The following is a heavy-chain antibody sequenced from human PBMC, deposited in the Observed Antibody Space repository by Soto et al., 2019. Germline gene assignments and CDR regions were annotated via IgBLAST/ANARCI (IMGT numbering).Heavy chain of an antibody. CDR2: ISGSGGST. CDR3: AKYRTVTYDAFDI. J-gene: IGHJ3*02. CDR1: GFTFSSYA. V-gene: IGHV3-23*01. D-gene: IGHD4-17*01. Sequence: EVQLLESGGGLVQPGGSLRLSCAASGFTFSSYAMSWVRQAPGKGLEWVSAISGSGGSTYYADSVKGRFTISRDNSKNTLHLQMNSLRAEDTAVYYCAKYRTVTYDAFDIWGQGTMVTVSS.